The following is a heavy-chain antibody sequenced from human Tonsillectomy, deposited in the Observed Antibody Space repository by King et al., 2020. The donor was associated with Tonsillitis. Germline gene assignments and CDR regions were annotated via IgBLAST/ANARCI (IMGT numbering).Heavy chain of an antibody. V-gene: IGHV4-4*07. Sequence: QLQESGPGLVKPSETLSLTCTVSGGSISSYYWSWIRPPAGKGLEWIGRIYSRGSTNYNPSLKSRVTMSVDTSKNQFSLKLSSVTAADTAVYFCARDWPAIAAAGTIFDPWGQGTLVTVSS. J-gene: IGHJ5*02. CDR1: GGSISSYY. D-gene: IGHD6-13*01. CDR3: ARDWPAIAAAGTIFDP. CDR2: IYSRGST.